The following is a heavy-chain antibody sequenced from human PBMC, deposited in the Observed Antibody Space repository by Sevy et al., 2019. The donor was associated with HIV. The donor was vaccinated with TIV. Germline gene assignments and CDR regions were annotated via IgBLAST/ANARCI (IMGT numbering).Heavy chain of an antibody. Sequence: GGSLRLSCAASGFSFSTYSMHWVRQAPGKGLEWVAVIFYDGSNMYYADSVKGRFSISRDNSKNTLYLQMISLKAEDTAVYFCARDRQPMVRGVIGDYWGQGTLVTVSS. CDR2: IFYDGSNM. V-gene: IGHV3-30-3*01. CDR3: ARDRQPMVRGVIGDY. D-gene: IGHD3-10*01. CDR1: GFSFSTYS. J-gene: IGHJ4*02.